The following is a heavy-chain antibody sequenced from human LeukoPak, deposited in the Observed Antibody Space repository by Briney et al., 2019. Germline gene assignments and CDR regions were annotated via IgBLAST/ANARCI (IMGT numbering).Heavy chain of an antibody. J-gene: IGHJ4*02. Sequence: SETLSLTCAVYGGSLSGYYWSWIRQPPGKGLEWIGEINHSGSTNYNPSLKSRVTISVDTSKNQFSLKLSSVTAADTAVYYCARVKLWFGDLILDYWGQGTLVTVSS. CDR1: GGSLSGYY. CDR3: ARVKLWFGDLILDY. D-gene: IGHD3-10*01. CDR2: INHSGST. V-gene: IGHV4-34*01.